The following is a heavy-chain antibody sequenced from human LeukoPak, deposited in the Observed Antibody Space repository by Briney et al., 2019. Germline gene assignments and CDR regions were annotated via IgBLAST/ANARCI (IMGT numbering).Heavy chain of an antibody. V-gene: IGHV4-59*01. J-gene: IGHJ6*03. CDR2: IYYSGST. CDR3: ARVSSSWSHYYYYMDV. D-gene: IGHD6-13*01. CDR1: GGSISSYY. Sequence: SETLSLTCTVSGGSISSYYWSWIRQPPGKGLEWIGYIYYSGSTNYNPSLKSRVTISVDTSKNQFSLKLSSVTAADTAVYYCARVSSSWSHYYYYMDVWGKGTTVTVSS.